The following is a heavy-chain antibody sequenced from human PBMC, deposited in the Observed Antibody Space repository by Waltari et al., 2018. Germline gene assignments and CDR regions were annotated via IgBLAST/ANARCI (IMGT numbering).Heavy chain of an antibody. CDR3: AKAGSPRVYYYYGMDV. V-gene: IGHV3-23*01. CDR1: GFTFSSYA. D-gene: IGHD6-13*01. Sequence: EVQLLESGGGLVQPGGSLRLSCAASGFTFSSYAMSWVRQAPGKGLEWVSAISGSGGSTYYADSVKGRFTSSRDNSKNTLYLQMNSLRAEDTAVYYCAKAGSPRVYYYYGMDVWGQGTTVTVSS. J-gene: IGHJ6*02. CDR2: ISGSGGST.